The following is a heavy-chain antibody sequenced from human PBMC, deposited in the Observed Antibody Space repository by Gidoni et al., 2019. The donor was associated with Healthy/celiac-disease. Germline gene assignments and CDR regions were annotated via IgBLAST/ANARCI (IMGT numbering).Heavy chain of an antibody. Sequence: EVQLLESGGGLVQPGGSLRLSCAASGFTFSSSAMRWVRKAPGTGLEWVSAISGSGGSTYYADSVKGRFTISRDNSKNTLYLQMNSLRAEDTAVYYCAKDRPVLRLRFLEWIDYWGQGTLVTVSS. V-gene: IGHV3-23*01. D-gene: IGHD3-3*01. CDR3: AKDRPVLRLRFLEWIDY. J-gene: IGHJ4*02. CDR2: ISGSGGST. CDR1: GFTFSSSA.